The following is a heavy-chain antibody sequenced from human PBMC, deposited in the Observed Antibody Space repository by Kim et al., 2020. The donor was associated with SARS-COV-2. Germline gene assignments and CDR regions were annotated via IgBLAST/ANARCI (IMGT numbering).Heavy chain of an antibody. D-gene: IGHD2-21*01. CDR1: GFTLNNLD. Sequence: GGSLRLSCAASGFTLNNLDMNWIRQAPGKGLEWVSVISYDGERTFYADSVKGRFTISRDTSKNTLYLQMNSLRADDTAVYFCAQGRGGHIPFNMWGQGTMVTVSS. CDR3: AQGRGGHIPFNM. J-gene: IGHJ3*02. V-gene: IGHV3-23*01. CDR2: ISYDGERT.